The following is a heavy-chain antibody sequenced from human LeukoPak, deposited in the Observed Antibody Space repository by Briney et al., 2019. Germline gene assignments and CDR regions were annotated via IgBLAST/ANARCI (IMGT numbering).Heavy chain of an antibody. V-gene: IGHV4-34*01. J-gene: IGHJ4*02. CDR1: GGSISSYY. CDR3: ARGPGYSYGYSGRDY. D-gene: IGHD5-18*01. CDR2: INHSGST. Sequence: PSETLSLTCTVSGGSISSYYWSWIRQPPGKGLEWIGEINHSGSTNYNPSLKSRVTISVDTSKNQFSLKLSSVTAADTAVYYCARGPGYSYGYSGRDYWGQGTLVTVSS.